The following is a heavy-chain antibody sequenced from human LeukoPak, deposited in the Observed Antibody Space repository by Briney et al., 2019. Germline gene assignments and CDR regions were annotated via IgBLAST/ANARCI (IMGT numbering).Heavy chain of an antibody. D-gene: IGHD3-16*02. CDR3: VREDFAYVSETYRYWFDP. V-gene: IGHV3-23*01. Sequence: HSGGSLRLSCAASGFTFRNYAMNWVRQAPGKGLEWVSTVNTNGGSTYYAASVKGRFTVSRDNSANTLSLQMNSLTVADTVIYYCVREDFAYVSETYRYWFDPWGQGTLVTVSS. CDR1: GFTFRNYA. J-gene: IGHJ5*02. CDR2: VNTNGGST.